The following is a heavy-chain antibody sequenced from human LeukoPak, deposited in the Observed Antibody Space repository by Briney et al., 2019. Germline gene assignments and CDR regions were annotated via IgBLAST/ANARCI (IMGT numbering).Heavy chain of an antibody. CDR1: GGSISSGGYS. CDR3: ARVDYGRYYYYMDV. D-gene: IGHD4/OR15-4a*01. CDR2: IYHSGST. V-gene: IGHV4-30-2*01. J-gene: IGHJ6*03. Sequence: SQTLSLTCAVSGGSISSGGYSWSWIRQPPGKGLEWIGYIYHSGSTYYNPSLKSRVTISVDRSKNQFSLKLSSVTAADTAVYYCARVDYGRYYYYMDVWGKGTTVTVSS.